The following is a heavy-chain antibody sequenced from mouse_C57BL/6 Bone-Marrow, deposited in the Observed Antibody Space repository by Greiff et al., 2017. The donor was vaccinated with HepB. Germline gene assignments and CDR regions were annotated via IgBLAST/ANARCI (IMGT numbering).Heavy chain of an antibody. V-gene: IGHV1-81*01. CDR3: ARRVSPFITTVVAPMDY. Sequence: QVQLQQSGAELARPGASVKLSCKASGYTFTSYGISWVKQRTGQGLEWIGEIYPRSGNTYYNEKFKGKATLTADKSSSTAYMELRSLTSEDSAVYFCARRVSPFITTVVAPMDYWGQGTSVTVAS. J-gene: IGHJ4*01. CDR2: IYPRSGNT. CDR1: GYTFTSYG. D-gene: IGHD1-1*01.